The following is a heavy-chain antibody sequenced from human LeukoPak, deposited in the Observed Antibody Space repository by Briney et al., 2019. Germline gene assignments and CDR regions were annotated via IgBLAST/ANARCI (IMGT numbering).Heavy chain of an antibody. CDR2: IKQDGSEK. CDR1: GFTFSSYW. D-gene: IGHD2-2*01. Sequence: GGSLRLSCAASGFTFSSYWMSWVRQAPGKGLEWVANIKQDGSEKYYVDSVKGRFTISRDNAKNSLYLQMNSLRAEDTAVYYCAREVYCSSTSCYRRLSYFDYWGQGTLVTVSS. V-gene: IGHV3-7*01. J-gene: IGHJ4*02. CDR3: AREVYCSSTSCYRRLSYFDY.